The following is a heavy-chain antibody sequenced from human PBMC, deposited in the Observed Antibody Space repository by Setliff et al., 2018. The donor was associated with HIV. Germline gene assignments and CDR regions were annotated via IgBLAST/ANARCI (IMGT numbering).Heavy chain of an antibody. V-gene: IGHV3-23*01. J-gene: IGHJ4*02. CDR2: ITGSGDNT. CDR1: GFTFSSYA. CDR3: ARVMIGYSGYDAFDY. D-gene: IGHD5-12*01. Sequence: GGSLRLSCTASGFTFSSYAMSWVRQAPGKGLEWVSGITGSGDNTYYADNVEGRFIISRDNSQNTLYLQMNSLTAEDTAIYYCARVMIGYSGYDAFDYWGQGTLVTVSS.